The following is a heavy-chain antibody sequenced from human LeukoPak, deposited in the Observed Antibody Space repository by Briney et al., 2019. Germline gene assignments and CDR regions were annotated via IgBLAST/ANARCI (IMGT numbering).Heavy chain of an antibody. D-gene: IGHD2-15*01. V-gene: IGHV4-38-2*02. J-gene: IGHJ4*02. Sequence: PSETLSLTCAVSGYSISSGYYWGWIRQPPGKELEWIGSIYHSGSTYYNPSLKSRVTISVDTSKNQFSLKLSSVTAADTAVYYCARDPPSPITGDGSRGDYWGQGTLVTVSS. CDR3: ARDPPSPITGDGSRGDY. CDR1: GYSISSGYY. CDR2: IYHSGST.